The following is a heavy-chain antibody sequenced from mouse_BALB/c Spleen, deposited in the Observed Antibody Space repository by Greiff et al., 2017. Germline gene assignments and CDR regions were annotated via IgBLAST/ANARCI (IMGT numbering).Heavy chain of an antibody. J-gene: IGHJ1*01. V-gene: IGHV1-67*01. CDR3: ARRDPWYFDV. D-gene: IGHD3-3*01. CDR2: ISTYYGNT. Sequence: VKLMESGPELVRPGVSVKISCKGSGYTFTDYAMHWVKQSHAKSLEWIGVISTYYGNTNYNQKFKGKATMTVDKSSSTAYMELARLTSEDSAIYYCARRDPWYFDVWGAGTTVTVSS. CDR1: GYTFTDYA.